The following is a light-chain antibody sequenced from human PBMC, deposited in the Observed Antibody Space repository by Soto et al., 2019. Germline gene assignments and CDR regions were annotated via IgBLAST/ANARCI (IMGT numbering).Light chain of an antibody. J-gene: IGKJ2*01. Sequence: DIQMTQSPSSLSASVGDRVTITCQASQDISNYLNWYQQKPGKAPKLLIYDASNLETGVPSRFSGSGSGTDFTFTISSLQAEDIATYYCQQCDNLPYTFGQGTKLEIK. CDR1: QDISNY. V-gene: IGKV1-33*01. CDR3: QQCDNLPYT. CDR2: DAS.